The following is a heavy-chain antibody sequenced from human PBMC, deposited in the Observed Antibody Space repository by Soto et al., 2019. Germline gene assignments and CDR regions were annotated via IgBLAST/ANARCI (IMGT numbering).Heavy chain of an antibody. Sequence: PSETLSLTCTVSSDSISNYYCSWFRQPPGKGLEWIGYIYHSGNTCYNPSLKSRVTILLDRSKNQFSLKLSSVTAADTAVYYCARINFDYYDSSGYSRWFDPWGQGTLVTVSS. V-gene: IGHV4-59*12. CDR3: ARINFDYYDSSGYSRWFDP. J-gene: IGHJ5*02. CDR2: IYHSGNT. D-gene: IGHD3-22*01. CDR1: SDSISNYY.